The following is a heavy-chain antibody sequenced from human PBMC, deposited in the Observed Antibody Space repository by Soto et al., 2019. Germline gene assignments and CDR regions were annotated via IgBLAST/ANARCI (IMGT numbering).Heavy chain of an antibody. CDR1: GFTVSNNY. V-gene: IGHV3-53*01. J-gene: IGHJ4*02. D-gene: IGHD3-10*01. CDR2: IYSGGYT. Sequence: EVQLVESGGGLIQPGGSLRLSCAVSGFTVSNNYMSWVRQAPGKGLEGVSVIYSGGYTAYGDSVKGRFTISRDNSKNTLYLQRNSPRAEDAALFYGGTEAGGGGYWGQGTLVTVSS. CDR3: GTEAGGGGY.